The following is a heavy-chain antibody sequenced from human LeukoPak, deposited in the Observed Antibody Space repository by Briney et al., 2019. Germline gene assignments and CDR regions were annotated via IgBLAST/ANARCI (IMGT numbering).Heavy chain of an antibody. CDR3: SRGRVHPAMSYFDY. CDR2: INHSGST. D-gene: IGHD5-18*01. V-gene: IGHV4-34*01. CDR1: RGSLRGTS. J-gene: IGHJ4*02. Sequence: SETLSLSCAVPRGSLRGTSGCAVCQPPGKGLEWIGDINHSGSTNYNPSLKSRVTISVETSKNQFSLKLSSVTAADTAVYYCSRGRVHPAMSYFDYWGQGTLVTVSS.